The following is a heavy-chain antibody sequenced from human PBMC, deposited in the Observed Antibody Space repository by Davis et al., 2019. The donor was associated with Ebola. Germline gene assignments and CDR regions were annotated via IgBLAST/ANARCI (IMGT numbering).Heavy chain of an antibody. CDR1: GFTFTSYA. Sequence: GGSLRLSCAASGFTFTSYAMDWVRQAPGKGLEWVSYISSRGTNIYYADSVKGRFTISRDNAKNSLYLQMNSLRAEDTAVYYCARVNRGADIVVVPEEEYYYYGMDVWGQGTTVTVSS. CDR3: ARVNRGADIVVVPEEEYYYYGMDV. D-gene: IGHD2-2*01. V-gene: IGHV3-48*04. J-gene: IGHJ6*02. CDR2: ISSRGTNI.